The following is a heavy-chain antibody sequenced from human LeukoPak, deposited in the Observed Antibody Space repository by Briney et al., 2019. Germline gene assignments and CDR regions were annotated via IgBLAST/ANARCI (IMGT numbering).Heavy chain of an antibody. J-gene: IGHJ4*02. CDR2: SNRDGTYT. Sequence: PGGSLRLSCAASGFTFSSYWMHWVRQAPGKGLVWVSHSNRDGTYTTYADSVKGRFTISRDNAKNMLYLQMNSLRVEDAAIYYCARFRSGYYSDYWGQGTLVTVSS. CDR3: ARFRSGYYSDY. V-gene: IGHV3-74*01. CDR1: GFTFSSYW. D-gene: IGHD3-3*01.